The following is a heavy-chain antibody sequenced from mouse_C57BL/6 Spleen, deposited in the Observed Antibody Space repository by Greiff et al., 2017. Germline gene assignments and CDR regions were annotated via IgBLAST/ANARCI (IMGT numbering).Heavy chain of an antibody. V-gene: IGHV14-1*01. J-gene: IGHJ3*01. CDR3: TTDYYGSSPAY. Sequence: VHVKQSGAELVRPGASVKLSCTASGFNIKDYYMHWVKQRPEQGLEWIGRIDPEDGDTEYAPKFQGKATMTADTSSNTAYLQLSSLTSEDTAVYYCTTDYYGSSPAYWGQGTLVTVSA. CDR2: IDPEDGDT. CDR1: GFNIKDYY. D-gene: IGHD1-1*01.